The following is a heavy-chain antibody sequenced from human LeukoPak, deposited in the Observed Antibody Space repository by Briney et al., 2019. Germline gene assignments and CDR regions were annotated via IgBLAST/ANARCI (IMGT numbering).Heavy chain of an antibody. CDR2: IYSRVTT. J-gene: IGHJ5*02. Sequence: SETLSLTCTVSGGSISNYYLSWIRQPAGKGLEWIGRIYSRVTTYNPSLKSRVTMSVDTSKNQFSLKLSSVTAADTAVYYCARAYSSSWYFNWFDPWGQGTLVTVSS. CDR1: GGSISNYY. D-gene: IGHD6-13*01. V-gene: IGHV4-4*07. CDR3: ARAYSSSWYFNWFDP.